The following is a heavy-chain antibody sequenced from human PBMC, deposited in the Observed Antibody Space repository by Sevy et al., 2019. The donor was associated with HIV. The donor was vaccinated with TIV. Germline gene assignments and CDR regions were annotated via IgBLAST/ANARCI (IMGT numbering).Heavy chain of an antibody. CDR3: ARDKYYYISGSFDY. D-gene: IGHD3-10*01. V-gene: IGHV1-69*13. J-gene: IGHJ4*02. CDR2: IIAVFGTT. Sequence: ASVKVSCKTSGGIFRSNAISWVRQAPGQGLEWMGGIIAVFGTTNYAQKFQGRVTVTADESRGTAYMELSSLRSEDTAGYYCARDKYYYISGSFDYWGQGTPVTVSS. CDR1: GGIFRSNA.